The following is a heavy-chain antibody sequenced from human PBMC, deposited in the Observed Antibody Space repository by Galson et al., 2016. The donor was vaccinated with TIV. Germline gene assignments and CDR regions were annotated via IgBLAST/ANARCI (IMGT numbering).Heavy chain of an antibody. V-gene: IGHV1-69*02. D-gene: IGHD3-22*01. J-gene: IGHJ1*01. CDR2: IIPMVGMT. CDR1: GGTFSSYN. Sequence: SVKVSCKASGGTFSSYNVSWVRQAPGQGLEWMGRIIPMVGMTNYAQKFQGKITITADRSTTTAYLELSSLRSEDTAVYYCARRYSGYHYVNEYFHHWGQGTLVTVS. CDR3: ARRYSGYHYVNEYFHH.